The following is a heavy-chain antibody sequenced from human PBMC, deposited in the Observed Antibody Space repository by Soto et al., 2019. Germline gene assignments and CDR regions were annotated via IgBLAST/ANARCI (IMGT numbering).Heavy chain of an antibody. Sequence: QVQLVQSGAEVKRPGASVKLSCKASGYTFTSSYIHWVRQAPGQGLEWMAIINPNGGSTNYAQKFQGRVTMTRDTSTTTVYMKLSSLTSGDTAVYYCARSLMEGDYWGQGTLVTVSS. D-gene: IGHD1-1*01. CDR2: INPNGGST. J-gene: IGHJ4*02. CDR3: ARSLMEGDY. V-gene: IGHV1-46*03. CDR1: GYTFTSSY.